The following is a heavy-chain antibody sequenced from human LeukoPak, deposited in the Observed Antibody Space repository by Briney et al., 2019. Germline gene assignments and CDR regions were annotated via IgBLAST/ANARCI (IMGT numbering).Heavy chain of an antibody. CDR3: ARAYSRYNWNDVGYYYYMDV. V-gene: IGHV1-69*13. CDR2: IIPIFGTA. J-gene: IGHJ6*03. Sequence: GASVKVSCKASGGTFSSYAINWVRQAPGQGLEWMGGIIPIFGTANYAQKFQGRVTITADESTSTAYMELSSLRSEDTAVYYCARAYSRYNWNDVGYYYYMDVWGKGTTVTISS. D-gene: IGHD1-20*01. CDR1: GGTFSSYA.